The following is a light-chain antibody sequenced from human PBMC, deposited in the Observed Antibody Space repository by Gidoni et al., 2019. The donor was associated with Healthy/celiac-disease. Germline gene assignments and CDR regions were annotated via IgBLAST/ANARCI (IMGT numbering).Light chain of an antibody. CDR1: SSNIGSNT. CDR3: AAWDDSLNGVV. CDR2: SNN. Sequence: QSVLTQPPSASGTPGQRVTIPCSGSSSNIGSNTVTWSQQLPGTAPKPLIYSNNQRPSGVPDRFSGSKSGTSASLAISGLQSEDEADYYCAAWDDSLNGVVFGGGTKLTVL. J-gene: IGLJ2*01. V-gene: IGLV1-44*01.